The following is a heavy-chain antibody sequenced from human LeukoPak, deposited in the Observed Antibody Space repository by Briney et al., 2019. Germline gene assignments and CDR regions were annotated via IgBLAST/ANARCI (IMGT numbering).Heavy chain of an antibody. CDR2: IFYSGST. Sequence: SETLSLTCTVSSGSISTSNYYWGWVRQPPGKALEWIGNIFYSGSTYYSPSLKSRVTISLDTSRNQFSLKLNSVTAADTAVYYCARWSDDAFDIWGQGTMVTVSS. CDR3: ARWSDDAFDI. V-gene: IGHV4-39*07. J-gene: IGHJ3*02. CDR1: SGSISTSNYY.